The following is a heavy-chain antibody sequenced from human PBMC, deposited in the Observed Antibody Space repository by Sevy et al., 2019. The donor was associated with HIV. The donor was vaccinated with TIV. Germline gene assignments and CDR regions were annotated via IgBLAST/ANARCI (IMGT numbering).Heavy chain of an antibody. CDR1: GFTFSSYA. J-gene: IGHJ3*02. CDR3: AKSYYYDSSGYHPVAFDI. Sequence: GGSLRLSCAASGFTFSSYAMSWVRQAPGKGLEWVSAISGSGGSTYYADSVKGRFTISRDNSKNTLYLQMNSLRAEDTAVYYFAKSYYYDSSGYHPVAFDIWGQGTMVTVSS. V-gene: IGHV3-23*01. CDR2: ISGSGGST. D-gene: IGHD3-22*01.